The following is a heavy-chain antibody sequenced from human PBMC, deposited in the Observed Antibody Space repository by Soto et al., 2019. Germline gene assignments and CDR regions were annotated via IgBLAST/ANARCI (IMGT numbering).Heavy chain of an antibody. CDR2: ISVGGGST. J-gene: IGHJ4*02. D-gene: IGHD1-20*01. Sequence: EVQLLESGGGLVQPGGSLRLSCAASAFTFSSYAMSWVRQAPGKGLEWVSLISVGGGSTFYADSVKGRFTISRDNSKNTLYLQMNSLRVEDTAVYYCAKGGPITGTHYFDYWGQGTLVTVSS. CDR3: AKGGPITGTHYFDY. CDR1: AFTFSSYA. V-gene: IGHV3-23*01.